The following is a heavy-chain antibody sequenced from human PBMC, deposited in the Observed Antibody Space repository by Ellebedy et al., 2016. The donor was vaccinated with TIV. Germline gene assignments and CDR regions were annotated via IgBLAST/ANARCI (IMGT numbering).Heavy chain of an antibody. J-gene: IGHJ4*02. D-gene: IGHD3-10*01. CDR1: GYNFTNYW. V-gene: IGHV5-51*01. CDR2: IYPGDSHT. CDR3: ARPSAGAFDY. Sequence: GESLKISCKASGYNFTNYWIGWVRQMPGKGLEWMGIIYPGDSHTTYSPSFRGQVIISADKSVNTAFLHWSSPQASDTAVYYCARPSAGAFDYWGQGTLVTVSS.